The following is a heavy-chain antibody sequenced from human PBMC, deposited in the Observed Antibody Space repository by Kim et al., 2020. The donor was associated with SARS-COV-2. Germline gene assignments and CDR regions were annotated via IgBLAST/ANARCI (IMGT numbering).Heavy chain of an antibody. D-gene: IGHD3-22*01. CDR2: IYYSGST. Sequence: SETLSLTCTVSGGSVSSGSYYWSWIRQPPGKGLEWIGYIYYSGSTNYNPSLKSRVTISVDTSKNQFSLKLSSVTAADTAVYYCATNYYDSSGYYYDFDYWGQGTLVTVSS. CDR3: ATNYYDSSGYYYDFDY. CDR1: GGSVSSGSYY. J-gene: IGHJ4*02. V-gene: IGHV4-61*01.